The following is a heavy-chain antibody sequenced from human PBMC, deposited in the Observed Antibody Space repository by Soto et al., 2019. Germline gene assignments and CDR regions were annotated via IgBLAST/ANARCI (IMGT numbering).Heavy chain of an antibody. D-gene: IGHD2-2*01. J-gene: IGHJ6*02. CDR3: ANYCSSTSCHYQDV. CDR2: ISSSGDPI. CDR1: GFTFSSFE. V-gene: IGHV3-48*03. Sequence: RXSCAASGFTFSSFEMNWVRQAPGKGLEWVSYISSSGDPIYYADSVKGRFTISRDNAKNSLYLQMNSLRAEDTAVYYCANYCSSTSCHYQDVWGQGTTVTVSS.